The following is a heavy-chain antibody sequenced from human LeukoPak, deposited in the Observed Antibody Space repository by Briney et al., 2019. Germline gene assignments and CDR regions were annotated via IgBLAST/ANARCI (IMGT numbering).Heavy chain of an antibody. D-gene: IGHD3-10*01. J-gene: IGHJ4*02. V-gene: IGHV4-39*01. CDR2: IYYSGST. Sequence: SETLSLTCTVSGGSISSGNYYWGWIRQPPGKGLEWLGIIYYSGSTYYNPSLKSRVSQSVDTSKNLFSLKLSSVTVADTAVYYCARLIVDTPMAFAFDYWGQGTLVSVSS. CDR1: GGSISSGNYY. CDR3: ARLIVDTPMAFAFDY.